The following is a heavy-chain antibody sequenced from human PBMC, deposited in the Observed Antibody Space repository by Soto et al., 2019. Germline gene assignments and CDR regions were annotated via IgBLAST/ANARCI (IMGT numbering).Heavy chain of an antibody. Sequence: EVQLVESGGGLVQPGGSLRLSCAASGFTFSSYDMHWVRQATGKGLEWVSAIGTAGDTYYPGSVKGLFTISRENAKNSLYLQMNSLSAGDTAVYYCARGRCSCGSCYYFDYWGQGTLVTVSS. V-gene: IGHV3-13*01. CDR1: GFTFSSYD. J-gene: IGHJ4*02. D-gene: IGHD2-15*01. CDR3: ARGRCSCGSCYYFDY. CDR2: IGTAGDT.